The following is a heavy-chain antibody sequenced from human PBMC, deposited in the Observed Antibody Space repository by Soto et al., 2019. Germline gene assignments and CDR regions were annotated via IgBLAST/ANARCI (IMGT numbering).Heavy chain of an antibody. D-gene: IGHD1-1*01. CDR2: ISSSGSTI. V-gene: IGHV3-48*03. CDR3: ANNDAFDI. J-gene: IGHJ3*02. CDR1: GFTFSSYE. Sequence: PGGSLRLSCAASGFTFSSYEMNWVRHAPGKGLEWVSYISSSGSTIYYADSVKGRFTISRDNAKNSLYLQMNSLRAEDTGVSYCANNDAFDIWGQGTMVNVSS.